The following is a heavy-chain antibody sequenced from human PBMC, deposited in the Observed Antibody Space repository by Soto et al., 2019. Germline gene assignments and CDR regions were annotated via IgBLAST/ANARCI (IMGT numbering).Heavy chain of an antibody. V-gene: IGHV3-30*18. J-gene: IGHJ4*02. D-gene: IGHD2-15*01. CDR3: AKDTASGGSPLDY. Sequence: SLRLSCAASGFTFSSYGMHWVRQAPGKGLKWVAIISYDGSTKYYADSVKGRFTISRDNSKNTVYLQMNNLRPEDTAVYYCAKDTASGGSPLDYWGQGTLVTVSS. CDR1: GFTFSSYG. CDR2: ISYDGSTK.